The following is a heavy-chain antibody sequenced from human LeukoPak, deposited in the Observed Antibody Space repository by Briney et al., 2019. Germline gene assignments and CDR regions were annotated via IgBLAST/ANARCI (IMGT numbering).Heavy chain of an antibody. J-gene: IGHJ4*02. CDR2: ISYDGSNK. V-gene: IGHV3-30-3*01. D-gene: IGHD6-6*01. CDR1: GFTFSSYA. CDR3: ASLAPARPVDY. Sequence: GGSLRLSCAASGFTFSSYAMHWVRQAPGKGLEWAAVISYDGSNKYYADSVKGRFTISRDNSKNTLYLQMNSLRAEDTAVYYCASLAPARPVDYWGQGTLVTVSS.